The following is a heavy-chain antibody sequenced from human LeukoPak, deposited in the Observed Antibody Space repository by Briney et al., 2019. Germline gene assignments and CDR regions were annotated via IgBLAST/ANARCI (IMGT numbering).Heavy chain of an antibody. J-gene: IGHJ5*02. CDR3: ARDRGSYDSSGYYPPSGWFDP. V-gene: IGHV3-33*01. D-gene: IGHD3-22*01. Sequence: PGGSLRLSCAASGFTFSSYGVHWVRQAPGKGLEWVAVIWYDGSNKYYADSVKGRFTISRDNSKNTLYLQMNSLRAEDTAVYYCARDRGSYDSSGYYPPSGWFDPWGQGTLVTVSS. CDR1: GFTFSSYG. CDR2: IWYDGSNK.